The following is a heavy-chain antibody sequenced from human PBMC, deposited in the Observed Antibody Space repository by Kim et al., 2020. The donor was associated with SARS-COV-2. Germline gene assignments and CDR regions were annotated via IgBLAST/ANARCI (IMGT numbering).Heavy chain of an antibody. V-gene: IGHV4-39*01. D-gene: IGHD6-13*01. CDR2: IYYSGST. CDR3: ARRPSSFRATEYYFDY. Sequence: SETLSLTCTVSGGSISSSIYYWGWIRQPPGKGLEWIGSIYYSGSTYYNPSLKSRVTISVDTSKNQFSLKLSSVTAADTAVYYCARRPSSFRATEYYFDYWGQGTLGTVSS. J-gene: IGHJ4*02. CDR1: GGSISSSIYY.